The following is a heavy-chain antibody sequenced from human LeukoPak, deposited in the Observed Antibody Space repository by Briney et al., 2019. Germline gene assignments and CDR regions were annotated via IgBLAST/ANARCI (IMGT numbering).Heavy chain of an antibody. CDR3: ATLRLYSSAPGGDYYYYMDV. J-gene: IGHJ6*03. V-gene: IGHV4-59*12. D-gene: IGHD6-19*01. Sequence: SETLSLTCTVSGGSISSYYWSWIRQPPGKGLEWIGYIYYSGSTNYNPSLKSRVTISVDTSKNQFSLKLSSVTAADTAVYYCATLRLYSSAPGGDYYYYMDVWGKGTTVTVSS. CDR1: GGSISSYY. CDR2: IYYSGST.